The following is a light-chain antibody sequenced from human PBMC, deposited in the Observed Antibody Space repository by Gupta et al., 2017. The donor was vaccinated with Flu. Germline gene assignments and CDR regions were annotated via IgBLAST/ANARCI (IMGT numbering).Light chain of an antibody. CDR1: ESLVYSDGDSY. V-gene: IGKV2-30*01. Sequence: DAVMTQSPLSLPVTLGQPASISCRSSESLVYSDGDSYVSWFHQRPGQSPRRLIYKASNRDSGVPDRISGSGSGTEFTLTISRLEAEDVGVYYCMHSTRWAWTFGQGTKVEI. J-gene: IGKJ1*01. CDR3: MHSTRWAWT. CDR2: KAS.